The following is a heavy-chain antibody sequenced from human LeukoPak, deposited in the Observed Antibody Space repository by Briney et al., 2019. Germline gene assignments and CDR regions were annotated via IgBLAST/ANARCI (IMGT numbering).Heavy chain of an antibody. Sequence: PSQTLSLTCTVSGGSISSGSYYWSWIRQPAGKGLEWIGRIYTSGSTYYNPSLKSRVTISVDTSKNQFSLKLSSVTAADTAVYYCARDLYGDYGAFDIWGQGTMVTVSS. D-gene: IGHD4-17*01. CDR2: IYTSGST. CDR1: GGSISSGSYY. CDR3: ARDLYGDYGAFDI. V-gene: IGHV4-61*02. J-gene: IGHJ3*02.